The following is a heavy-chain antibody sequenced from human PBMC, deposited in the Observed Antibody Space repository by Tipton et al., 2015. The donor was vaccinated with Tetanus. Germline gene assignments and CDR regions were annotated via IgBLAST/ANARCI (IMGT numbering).Heavy chain of an antibody. D-gene: IGHD6-13*01. CDR2: IYPANSDT. CDR1: GYSFTSYW. Sequence: QLVQSGAEVKKPGDSLRISCTASGYSFTSYWIGWVRQMPGKGLEWMGVIYPANSDTTYSPSFQGLVTISVDKSISTAYLQWSSLKASDPAMYYCASGGWTAAGTFDYWGQGTLVSVS. V-gene: IGHV5-51*01. J-gene: IGHJ4*02. CDR3: ASGGWTAAGTFDY.